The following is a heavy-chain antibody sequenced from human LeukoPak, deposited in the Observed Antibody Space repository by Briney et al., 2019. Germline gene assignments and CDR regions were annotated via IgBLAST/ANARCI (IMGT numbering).Heavy chain of an antibody. D-gene: IGHD1-7*01. V-gene: IGHV4-38-2*01. CDR2: IYYSGST. J-gene: IGHJ4*02. CDR1: GYSISSGYY. Sequence: SVTLSLTCAVSGYSISSGYYWGWIRQPPGKGLEWIGSIYYSGSTYYNPSLKSRVTISVDTSKNQFSLKLSSVTAADTAVYYCARPKNWNYDGDFDYWGQGTLVTVSS. CDR3: ARPKNWNYDGDFDY.